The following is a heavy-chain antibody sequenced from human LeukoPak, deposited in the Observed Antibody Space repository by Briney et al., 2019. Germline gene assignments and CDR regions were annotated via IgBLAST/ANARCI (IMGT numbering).Heavy chain of an antibody. D-gene: IGHD4-17*01. Sequence: PGGSLRLSCAASGFTFSSYAMSWVRQVPGKGLEWVSAISGSGGSTYYADSVKGRFTISRDNSKNTLYLQMNSLRAEDTAVYYCAKDGQYMTTVTRSLMDYYYYYGMDVWGQGTTVTVSS. CDR1: GFTFSSYA. CDR3: AKDGQYMTTVTRSLMDYYYYYGMDV. CDR2: ISGSGGST. V-gene: IGHV3-23*01. J-gene: IGHJ6*02.